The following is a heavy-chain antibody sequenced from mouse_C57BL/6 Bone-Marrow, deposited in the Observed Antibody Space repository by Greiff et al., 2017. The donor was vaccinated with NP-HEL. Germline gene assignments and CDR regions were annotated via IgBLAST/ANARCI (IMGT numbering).Heavy chain of an antibody. Sequence: QVQLQQSGAELVRPGTSVKMSCKASGYTFTNYWIGWAKQRPGHGLEWIGDIYPGGGYTNYTEKFKGKATLTADKSSSTAYMQFSSLTSEDSAIYYCARGSNYWYFDVWGTGTTVTVSS. CDR3: ARGSNYWYFDV. D-gene: IGHD2-5*01. V-gene: IGHV1-63*01. CDR1: GYTFTNYW. CDR2: IYPGGGYT. J-gene: IGHJ1*03.